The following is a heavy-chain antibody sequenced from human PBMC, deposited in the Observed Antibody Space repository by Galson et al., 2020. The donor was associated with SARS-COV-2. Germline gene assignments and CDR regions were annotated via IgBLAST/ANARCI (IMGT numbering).Heavy chain of an antibody. CDR3: TTIDFYHVDD. D-gene: IGHD2-21*02. V-gene: IGHV3-11*01. CDR1: GFSFSDKY. Sequence: GGPLRLSCAASGFSFSDKYMAWIRQAPGKGQEWVSTVGKSGYPVFYTDSVRGRFTISRDNAKNSLLLQMNSLRGEDTAIYYCTTIDFYHVDDWGQGTTVTVSS. J-gene: IGHJ6*02. CDR2: VGKSGYPV.